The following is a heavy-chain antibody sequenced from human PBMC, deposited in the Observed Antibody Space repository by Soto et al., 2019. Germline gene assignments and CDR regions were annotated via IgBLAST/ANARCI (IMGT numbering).Heavy chain of an antibody. Sequence: QVQLVQSGAEVKKPGSSVKVSCKASGGSFSNFVISWVRQAPGQGLEWMGGIIPNFGTTNYAQKFQGKVTITADETTRTAYLERSGLTSEDTSVYYGAGAVVGEATIRYWGQGTLVTVSS. CDR1: GGSFSNFV. CDR3: AGAVVGEATIRY. CDR2: IIPNFGTT. D-gene: IGHD5-12*01. J-gene: IGHJ4*02. V-gene: IGHV1-69*01.